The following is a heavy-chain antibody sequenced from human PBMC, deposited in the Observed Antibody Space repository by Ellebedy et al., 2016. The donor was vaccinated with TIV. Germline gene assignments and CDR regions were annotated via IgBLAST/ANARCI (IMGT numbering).Heavy chain of an antibody. CDR2: VNTNGYNK. V-gene: IGHV3-64D*06. CDR1: GFTFSSHA. D-gene: IGHD3-16*01. Sequence: PGGSLRLSCSASGFTFSSHAMHWVRQAPGKGLEHVSAVNTNGYNKNYADSLKGRFTISRDNSKNTLYLQMSSLRADDTAVYYCVRRDSGYAFDLWGQGTLVTVSS. J-gene: IGHJ4*02. CDR3: VRRDSGYAFDL.